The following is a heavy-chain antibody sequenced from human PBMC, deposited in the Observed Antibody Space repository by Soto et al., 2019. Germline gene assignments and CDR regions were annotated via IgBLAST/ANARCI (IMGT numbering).Heavy chain of an antibody. CDR2: IYSGGST. V-gene: IGHV3-66*01. CDR3: ARDPYCSGGSCLTNAY. J-gene: IGHJ4*02. Sequence: EVQLVESGGGLVQPGGSLRLSCAASGFTVSSNYMSWVREAPGKGLEGVSVIYSGGSTYYADSVKGRFTISRDNSKNTLYLQMNSLRAEDTAVYYCARDPYCSGGSCLTNAYWGQGTLVTVSS. D-gene: IGHD2-15*01. CDR1: GFTVSSNY.